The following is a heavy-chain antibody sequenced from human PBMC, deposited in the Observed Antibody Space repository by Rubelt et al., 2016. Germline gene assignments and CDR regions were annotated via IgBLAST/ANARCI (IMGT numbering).Heavy chain of an antibody. V-gene: IGHV3-23*01. CDR1: GFTFSNFA. Sequence: EVQLLASGGGLAQPGGSLRLSCAASGFTFSNFAMTWVRQAPGKGLEWVSTLSGSGGSTYYADSVKGRFTISRDNSKNPLYLQMNSLRAEDTAIYHCAKGEHEWLVRGIDYWGQGTLVTVSS. CDR2: LSGSGGST. J-gene: IGHJ4*02. CDR3: AKGEHEWLVRGIDY. D-gene: IGHD6-19*01.